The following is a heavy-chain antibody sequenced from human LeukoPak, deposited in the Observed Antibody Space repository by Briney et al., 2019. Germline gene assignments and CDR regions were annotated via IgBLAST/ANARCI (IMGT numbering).Heavy chain of an antibody. D-gene: IGHD3-10*01. J-gene: IGHJ4*02. V-gene: IGHV4-34*01. Sequence: PSETLSLTCAVYGGSFSGYYWSWLRQPPGKGLEWIGEINHSGSTNYNPSLKSRVTISVDTSKNQFSLKLSSVTGAATAVCNWASVPGRARVRGVITVYWGQGKLVTVSS. CDR1: GGSFSGYY. CDR2: INHSGST. CDR3: ASVPGRARVRGVITVY.